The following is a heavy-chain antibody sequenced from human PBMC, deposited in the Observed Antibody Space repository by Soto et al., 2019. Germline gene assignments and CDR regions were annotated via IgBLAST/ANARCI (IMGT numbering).Heavy chain of an antibody. CDR1: GGSISSGDYY. CDR3: ARASITDYYYDSSGSITYYFDY. CDR2: IYYSGST. Sequence: PSETLSLTCTVSGGSISSGDYYWSWIRQPPGKGLEWIGYIYYSGSTYYNPSLKSRVTISVDTSKNQFSLKLSSVTAADTAVYYCARASITDYYYDSSGSITYYFDYWGQGTLVTSPQ. J-gene: IGHJ4*02. V-gene: IGHV4-30-4*01. D-gene: IGHD3-22*01.